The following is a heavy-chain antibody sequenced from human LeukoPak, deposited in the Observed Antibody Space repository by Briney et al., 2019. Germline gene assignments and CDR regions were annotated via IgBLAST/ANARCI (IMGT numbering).Heavy chain of an antibody. Sequence: ASVKVSCKASGYTFTSYGISWVRQAPGQGLEWMGWISAYNGITNYAQKLQGRVTMTTDTSTSTAYMELRSLRSDDTAVYYCARDREYYYDSRLDYWGQGTLVTVSS. V-gene: IGHV1-18*01. CDR1: GYTFTSYG. D-gene: IGHD3-22*01. CDR3: ARDREYYYDSRLDY. J-gene: IGHJ4*02. CDR2: ISAYNGIT.